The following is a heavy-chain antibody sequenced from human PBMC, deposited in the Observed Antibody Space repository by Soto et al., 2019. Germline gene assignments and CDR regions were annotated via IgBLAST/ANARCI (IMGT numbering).Heavy chain of an antibody. CDR3: ARGVPGGSGSPYGIDV. D-gene: IGHD6-25*01. CDR2: ISNTGSNS. V-gene: IGHV3-11*01. CDR1: RFSFSDYY. Sequence: LILYCVGSRFSFSDYYMSWIRQAPGKGLEWISYISNTGSNSYYADSVKGRFTISRDNAKDSLSLQMNRLTVEDAGVYYCARGVPGGSGSPYGIDVWGQGTTVTVSS. J-gene: IGHJ6*02.